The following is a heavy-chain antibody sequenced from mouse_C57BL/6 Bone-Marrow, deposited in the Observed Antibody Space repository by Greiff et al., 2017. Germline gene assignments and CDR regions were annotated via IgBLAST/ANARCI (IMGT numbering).Heavy chain of an antibody. CDR3: SSPGGFDY. J-gene: IGHJ2*01. CDR2: INPSSGYT. CDR1: GYTFTSYW. Sequence: VQLQQSGAELAKPGASVKLSCKASGYTFTSYWMHWVKQRPGQGLEWIGYINPSSGYTKYNQKFKDTATLTADKSTSTAYMQRRSLTYEDSAVYYGSSPGGFDYWGQGTTLTVSS. V-gene: IGHV1-7*01.